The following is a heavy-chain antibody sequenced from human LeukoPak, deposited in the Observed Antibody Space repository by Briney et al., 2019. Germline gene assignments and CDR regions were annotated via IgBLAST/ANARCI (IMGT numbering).Heavy chain of an antibody. CDR3: ARDRGSTGWYGMND. D-gene: IGHD6-19*01. V-gene: IGHV3-74*01. CDR2: IKNDGSST. J-gene: IGHJ4*02. Sequence: GGSLRLSCAASGFTFSGYWMHWVRQAPGKGLVWVSRIKNDGSSTNYADSVKGRFTISRDNAKNTLYLQLNSLRAEDTAVYYCARDRGSTGWYGMNDWGQGILVTVSS. CDR1: GFTFSGYW.